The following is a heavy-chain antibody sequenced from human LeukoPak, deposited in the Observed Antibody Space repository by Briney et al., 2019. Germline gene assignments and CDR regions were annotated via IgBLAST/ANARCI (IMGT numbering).Heavy chain of an antibody. D-gene: IGHD6-6*01. CDR1: GGSISSYY. J-gene: IGHJ6*03. CDR3: ARGFEYSSSGYYYYMDV. V-gene: IGHV4-59*01. Sequence: PSETLSLTCTVSGGSISSYYWSWIRQPPGRGLEWIGYIYYSGSTNYNPSLKSRVTISVDTSKNQFSLKLSSVTAADTAVYYCARGFEYSSSGYYYYMDVWGKGTTATVSS. CDR2: IYYSGST.